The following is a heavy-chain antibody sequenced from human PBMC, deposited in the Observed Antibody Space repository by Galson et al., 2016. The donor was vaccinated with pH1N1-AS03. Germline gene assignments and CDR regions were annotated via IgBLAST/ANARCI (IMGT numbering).Heavy chain of an antibody. J-gene: IGHJ4*02. CDR1: GYSIISGYY. CDR3: VSVNNYGYRNFDY. V-gene: IGHV4-38-2*02. Sequence: ETLSLTCNVSGYSIISGYYWGWIRQPPGKGLESIATIYHSGSTYYNPSLKSRVTISVDTSKNQFSLKLSPVTAADTAMYYCVSVNNYGYRNFDYWGQGTLVTVSS. CDR2: IYHSGST. D-gene: IGHD5-24*01.